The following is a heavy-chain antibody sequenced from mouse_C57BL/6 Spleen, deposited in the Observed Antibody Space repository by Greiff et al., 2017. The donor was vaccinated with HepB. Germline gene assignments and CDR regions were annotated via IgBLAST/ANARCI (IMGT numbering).Heavy chain of an antibody. CDR3: TRAVITTVPYAMDY. V-gene: IGHV5-9-1*02. Sequence: EVQLVESGEGLVKPGGSLKLSCAASGFTFSSYAMSWVRQTPEKRLEWVAYISSGGDYIYYADTVKGRFTISRDNARNTLYLQMSSLKSEDTAMYYCTRAVITTVPYAMDYWGQGTSVTVSS. J-gene: IGHJ4*01. CDR1: GFTFSSYA. D-gene: IGHD1-1*01. CDR2: ISSGGDYI.